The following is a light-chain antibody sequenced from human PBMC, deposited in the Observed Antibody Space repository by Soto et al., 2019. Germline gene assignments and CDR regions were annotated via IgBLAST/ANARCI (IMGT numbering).Light chain of an antibody. CDR2: GAS. Sequence: PGILSLSPGERASLSCGASQSITSSFLAWYQQKPGQAPRLLIYGASSRATGIPDRFSGTGSETDFTLTINRLEPEDFAVYYCQQYENSPITFGQGTRLEIK. CDR3: QQYENSPIT. V-gene: IGKV3-20*01. J-gene: IGKJ5*01. CDR1: QSITSSF.